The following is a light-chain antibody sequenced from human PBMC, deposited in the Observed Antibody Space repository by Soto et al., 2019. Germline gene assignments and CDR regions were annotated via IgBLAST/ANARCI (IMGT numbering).Light chain of an antibody. V-gene: IGKV3-15*01. Sequence: EIVLTQSPATLSLSPGERATLSCRASQSVNNYLHWYQQKAGQAPRLLIYGASTRATGIPVRFTGSGSGTEFTLTISSLQSEDFAVYYCQHYSNWPPWTFGRGTKVDIK. CDR2: GAS. CDR1: QSVNNY. J-gene: IGKJ1*01. CDR3: QHYSNWPPWT.